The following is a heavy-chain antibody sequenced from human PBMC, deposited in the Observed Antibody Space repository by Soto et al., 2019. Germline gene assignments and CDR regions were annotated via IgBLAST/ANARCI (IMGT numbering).Heavy chain of an antibody. J-gene: IGHJ4*02. D-gene: IGHD5-18*01. CDR1: GFTFSSYA. CDR3: ARGRIQLGFDY. Sequence: QVQLVESGGGVVQPGRSLRLSCAASGFTFSSYAMHWVRQAPGKGLEWVAVISYDGSNKYYADSVKGRFTISRDNSKNTLYLQMNSLRAEDTAVYYCARGRIQLGFDYWGQGTLVTVSS. CDR2: ISYDGSNK. V-gene: IGHV3-30-3*01.